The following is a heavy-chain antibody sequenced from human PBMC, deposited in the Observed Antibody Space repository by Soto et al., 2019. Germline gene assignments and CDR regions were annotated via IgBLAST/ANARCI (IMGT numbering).Heavy chain of an antibody. CDR1: GGSLNSPDYD. CDR2: IFFNGGA. CDR3: ARQAHSYFGPGWFDT. V-gene: IGHV4-39*01. D-gene: IGHD3-10*01. J-gene: IGHJ5*02. Sequence: ASETLSLTCTLCGGSLNSPDYDWAWTRPAPGEGLEGIGSIFFNGGAYYPPSLESRVTISVDTSKQSPSLRLRSATAADTAVYYCARQAHSYFGPGWFDTWGQGALVTVSS.